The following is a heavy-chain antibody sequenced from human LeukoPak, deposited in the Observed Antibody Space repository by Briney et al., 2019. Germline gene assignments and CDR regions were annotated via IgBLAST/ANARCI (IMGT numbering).Heavy chain of an antibody. Sequence: SETLSLTCTVSGGSISNYYWSWIRQPPGKGLEWIGYIYTSGSTNYNPSLKSRVTVSVDTSKNQFSLKLSSVTAADTAVYYCARLGDIVVVPADGYYMDVWGKGTTVTVSS. J-gene: IGHJ6*03. CDR2: IYTSGST. CDR1: GGSISNYY. CDR3: ARLGDIVVVPADGYYMDV. V-gene: IGHV4-4*09. D-gene: IGHD2-2*01.